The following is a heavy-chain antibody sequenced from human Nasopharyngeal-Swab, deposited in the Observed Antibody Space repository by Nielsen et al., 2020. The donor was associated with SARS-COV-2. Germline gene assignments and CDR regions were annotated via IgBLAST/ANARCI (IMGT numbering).Heavy chain of an antibody. CDR3: AREIHYYDSSTYYGTDAFDI. Sequence: GESLKISCAASGFTFTNYDMHWVRQATGRGLEWVSAIGHDGDTYYPGSVKGRFTISRENAKNSLYLQMNSLRARDTAVYYCAREIHYYDSSTYYGTDAFDIWGQGTVVTVSS. V-gene: IGHV3-13*01. CDR2: IGHDGDT. CDR1: GFTFTNYD. J-gene: IGHJ3*02. D-gene: IGHD3-22*01.